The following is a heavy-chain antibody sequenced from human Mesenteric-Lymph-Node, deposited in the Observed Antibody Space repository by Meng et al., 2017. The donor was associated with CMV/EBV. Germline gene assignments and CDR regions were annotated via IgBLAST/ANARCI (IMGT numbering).Heavy chain of an antibody. V-gene: IGHV3-21*01. CDR1: GFTFSNYS. CDR2: ITSRSTYI. Sequence: GGSLRLSCAASGFTFSNYSMNWVRQAPGKGLEWVSSITSRSTYIYYADSLKGRFTISRDNAKNSLYLQMNSLRVEDTAVYYCAKDSSDWYLDYWGQGTLVTVSS. CDR3: AKDSSDWYLDY. J-gene: IGHJ4*02. D-gene: IGHD6-19*01.